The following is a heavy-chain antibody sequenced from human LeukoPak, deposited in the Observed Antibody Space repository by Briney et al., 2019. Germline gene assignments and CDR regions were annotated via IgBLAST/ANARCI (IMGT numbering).Heavy chain of an antibody. D-gene: IGHD6-13*01. CDR2: INPNSGGT. CDR3: ARGGSSWSGWFDP. CDR1: GYTFAGYY. Sequence: ASVKVSCKASGYTFAGYYMHWVRQAPGQGLEWMGWINPNSGGTNYAQKFQGRVTMTRDTSISTAYMELSRLRSDDTAVYYCARGGSSWSGWFDPWGQGTLVTVSS. V-gene: IGHV1-2*02. J-gene: IGHJ5*02.